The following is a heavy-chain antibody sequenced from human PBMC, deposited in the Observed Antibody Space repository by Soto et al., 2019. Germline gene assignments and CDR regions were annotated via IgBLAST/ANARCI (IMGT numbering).Heavy chain of an antibody. CDR2: SRNKANSYTT. V-gene: IGHV3-72*01. CDR1: GFIFSDHY. J-gene: IGHJ3*02. Sequence: EVQLVESGGGLVQPGGSLRLSCAAYGFIFSDHYIDWVRQAPGKGLEWVGRSRNKANSYTTEYAASVKGRFTISRDESKNSLYLQMNSLKTEDTAVFYCVRVGSSYAIDIWGQGTMVTVSS. CDR3: VRVGSSYAIDI. D-gene: IGHD6-13*01.